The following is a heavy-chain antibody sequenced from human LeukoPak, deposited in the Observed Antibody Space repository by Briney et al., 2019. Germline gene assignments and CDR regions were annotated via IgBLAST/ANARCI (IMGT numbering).Heavy chain of an antibody. CDR1: GFTFSSYA. V-gene: IGHV3-23*01. J-gene: IGHJ3*02. CDR2: ISGSGGST. Sequence: PGGSLRLSCAASGFTFSSYAMSWVRQAPGKGLEWVSAISGSGGSTYNADSVKGRFTISRDNSKNTLYLQMNSLRAEDTAVYYCAKGMITFGGVNFRYDAFDIWGQGTMVTVSS. CDR3: AKGMITFGGVNFRYDAFDI. D-gene: IGHD3-16*01.